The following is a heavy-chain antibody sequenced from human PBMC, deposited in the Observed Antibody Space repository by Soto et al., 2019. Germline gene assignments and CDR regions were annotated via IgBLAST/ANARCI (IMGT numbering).Heavy chain of an antibody. D-gene: IGHD2-21*01. V-gene: IGHV3-7*04. CDR1: GFTFSSYW. J-gene: IGHJ4*02. Sequence: EVQLVESGGGLVQPGGSLRLSCAASGFTFSSYWMSWVRQAPGKGLEWVASIKEDGSEKYYVDSVKGRFTISRDNAKNSLYLQMNSLRVGDTAVYYCRRLLGWWENGGQGTLVTVSS. CDR2: IKEDGSEK. CDR3: RRLLGWWEN.